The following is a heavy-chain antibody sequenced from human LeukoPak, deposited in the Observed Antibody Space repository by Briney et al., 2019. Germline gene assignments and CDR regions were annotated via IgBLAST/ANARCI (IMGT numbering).Heavy chain of an antibody. J-gene: IGHJ4*02. CDR2: ASFHGGNT. D-gene: IGHD1-1*01. CDR3: ARERSWNGPLDY. Sequence: PGGSLRLSCAASGFIFSDSTMHWVRQAPGKGLEWVAAASFHGGNTYYADSMKGRFTISRDNSKNTVYLQMNSLRTEDTAVYYCARERSWNGPLDYWGQGTLVTVSS. V-gene: IGHV3-30*04. CDR1: GFIFSDST.